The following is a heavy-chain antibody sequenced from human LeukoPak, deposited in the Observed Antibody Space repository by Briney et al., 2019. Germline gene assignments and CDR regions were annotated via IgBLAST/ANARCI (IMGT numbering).Heavy chain of an antibody. D-gene: IGHD1-7*01. J-gene: IGHJ6*02. CDR1: NYTFNNYG. Sequence: GASVKVSCKASNYTFNNYGINWVRQAPGQGLECMGWISAYNGNTNYAQKFQGRVTMTRDTSTSTVYMELSSLRSEDTAVYYCARGLTGTAFYFYGMDVWGQGTTVTVSS. V-gene: IGHV1-18*01. CDR2: ISAYNGNT. CDR3: ARGLTGTAFYFYGMDV.